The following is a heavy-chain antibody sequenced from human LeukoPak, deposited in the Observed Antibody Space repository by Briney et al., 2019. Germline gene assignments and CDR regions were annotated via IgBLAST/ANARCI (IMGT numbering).Heavy chain of an antibody. CDR2: ISYDGSSK. Sequence: GGSLRLSCAAPGFTFSSYAMHWVRQAPGKGLEWVAVISYDGSSKYYADSVKGRFTISRDNSKNTLYLQMNSLRAEDTAVYYCARDLLYSSLDYWGQGTLVTVSS. CDR1: GFTFSSYA. D-gene: IGHD6-13*01. J-gene: IGHJ4*02. CDR3: ARDLLYSSLDY. V-gene: IGHV3-30*04.